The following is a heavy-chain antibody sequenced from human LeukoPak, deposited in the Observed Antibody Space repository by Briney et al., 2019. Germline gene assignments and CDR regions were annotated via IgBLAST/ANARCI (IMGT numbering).Heavy chain of an antibody. CDR1: GGSISSSSYY. J-gene: IGHJ4*02. CDR3: ATSLY. V-gene: IGHV4-39*01. Sequence: SETLSLTCTVSGGSISSSSYYWGWIRQAPGKGLAWIGSIYYSASTYYNPSFKSRVTISVDTSKNQFSLKLSSVTAADTAVYYCATSLYWGQGTLVTASS. CDR2: IYYSAST.